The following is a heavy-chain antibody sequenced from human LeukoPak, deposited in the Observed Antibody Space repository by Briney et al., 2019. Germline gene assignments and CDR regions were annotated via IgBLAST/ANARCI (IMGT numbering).Heavy chain of an antibody. V-gene: IGHV4-39*01. J-gene: IGHJ5*02. CDR3: ARALGYCSGGSCTRGYNWFDP. CDR1: GGSISSSDYY. CDR2: IYYGGST. D-gene: IGHD2-15*01. Sequence: SETLSLTCTVSGGSISSSDYYWGWIRQPPGKGLEWIGSIYYGGSTYYNPSLKSRVTISVDTSMNQFSLKLSFVTTADTAVYYCARALGYCSGGSCTRGYNWFDPWGQGTLVTIPS.